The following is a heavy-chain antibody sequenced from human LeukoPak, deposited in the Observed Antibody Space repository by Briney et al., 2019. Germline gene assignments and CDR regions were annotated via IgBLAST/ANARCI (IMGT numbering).Heavy chain of an antibody. CDR3: ARESGSHAEALDI. J-gene: IGHJ3*02. CDR2: SYHIGSA. V-gene: IGHV4-59*11. CDR1: GGSIGSHF. Sequence: SETLSLTCTVSGGSIGSHFWSWLRQPPGKGLEWIGYSYHIGSATHNPSLNSRVTISVDTSKSQFYLKLTPVTAADTAVYYCARESGSHAEALDIWGQGTMVIVSS. D-gene: IGHD1-26*01.